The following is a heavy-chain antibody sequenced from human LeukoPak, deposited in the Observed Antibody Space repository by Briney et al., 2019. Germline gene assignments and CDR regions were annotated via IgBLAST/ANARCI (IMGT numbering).Heavy chain of an antibody. CDR3: ARGCSSTSCHSRDFDY. V-gene: IGHV1-8*01. CDR1: GYTFTSYD. J-gene: IGHJ4*02. CDR2: KNPNSGNT. D-gene: IGHD2-2*01. Sequence: ASVKVSCKASGYTFTSYDINWVRQATGQGLEWMGWKNPNSGNTGYAQKFQGRVTMTRNTSISTAYMELSSLRSEDTAVYYCARGCSSTSCHSRDFDYWGQGTLVTVSS.